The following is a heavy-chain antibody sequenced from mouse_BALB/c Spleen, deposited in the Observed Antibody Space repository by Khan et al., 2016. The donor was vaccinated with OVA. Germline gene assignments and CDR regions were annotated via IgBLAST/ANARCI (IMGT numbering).Heavy chain of an antibody. V-gene: IGHV1-18*01. CDR2: INPKNGVT. Sequence: VQLKQSGPELVKPGASVKISCKTFGYTFIEYNLHWVKQSHGKSLEWIGVINPKNGVTSYNQKFKGKATLTVDKSSSTAYMEFRSLTSEDSAVYYCARDAGRYWGQGTSVTVSS. CDR3: ARDAGRY. J-gene: IGHJ4*01. CDR1: GYTFIEYN. D-gene: IGHD3-3*01.